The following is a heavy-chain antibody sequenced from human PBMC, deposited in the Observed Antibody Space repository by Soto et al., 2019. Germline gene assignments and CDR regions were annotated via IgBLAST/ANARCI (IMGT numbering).Heavy chain of an antibody. Sequence: QLQLQESGPGLVKPSETLSLTCTVSGGSISSSSYYWGWIRQPPGKGLEWIGSIYYSGSTYYNPSLKSRVTISVDTSKNQFSLKLSSVTAADTAVYYCARHYCPHGHRDYYDSSGYYPYYFDYWGQGTLVTVSS. CDR1: GGSISSSSYY. V-gene: IGHV4-39*01. D-gene: IGHD3-22*01. CDR3: ARHYCPHGHRDYYDSSGYYPYYFDY. J-gene: IGHJ4*02. CDR2: IYYSGST.